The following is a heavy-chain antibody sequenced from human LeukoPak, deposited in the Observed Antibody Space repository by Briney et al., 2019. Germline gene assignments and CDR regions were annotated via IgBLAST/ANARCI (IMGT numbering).Heavy chain of an antibody. Sequence: GGSLRLSCAASGFTFSSYAMHWVRQAPGKGLEWVAVISYDGSNKYYADSVKGRFTISRDNSKNTLYLQMNSLRAEDTAVYYCARGCDSPANTYYYGSARRLGTVDYWGQGTLVTVSS. V-gene: IGHV3-30*04. J-gene: IGHJ4*02. CDR1: GFTFSSYA. D-gene: IGHD3-10*01. CDR2: ISYDGSNK. CDR3: ARGCDSPANTYYYGSARRLGTVDY.